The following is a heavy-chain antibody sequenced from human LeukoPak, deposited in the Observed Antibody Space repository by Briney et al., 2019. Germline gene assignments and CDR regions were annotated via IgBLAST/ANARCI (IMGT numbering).Heavy chain of an antibody. CDR1: GFTFSSYG. Sequence: GGSLRLSCAASGFTFSSYGMHWVRQAPSKGLEWVAFIRYDGSNKYYADSVKGRFTISRDNSKNTLYLQMNSLRAEDTAVYYCAKEKGSGSYYSWFDPWGQGTLVTVSS. D-gene: IGHD3-10*01. CDR3: AKEKGSGSYYSWFDP. J-gene: IGHJ5*02. CDR2: IRYDGSNK. V-gene: IGHV3-30*02.